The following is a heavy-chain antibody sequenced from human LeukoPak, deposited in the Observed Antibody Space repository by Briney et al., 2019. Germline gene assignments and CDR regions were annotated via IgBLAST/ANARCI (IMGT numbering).Heavy chain of an antibody. Sequence: GGSLRLSCAASGFTFSSYAMSWVRQAPGKGLEWVSAISGSGGSTYYADSVKGRFTISRDSAKNTLYLQMNSLRVEDTAMYYCARVGREYSSSSPPDYWGQGTLVTVSS. J-gene: IGHJ4*02. CDR1: GFTFSSYA. CDR3: ARVGREYSSSSPPDY. D-gene: IGHD6-6*01. CDR2: ISGSGGST. V-gene: IGHV3-23*01.